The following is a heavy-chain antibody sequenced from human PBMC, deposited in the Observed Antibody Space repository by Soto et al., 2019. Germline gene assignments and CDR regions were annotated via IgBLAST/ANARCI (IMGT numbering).Heavy chain of an antibody. CDR3: ARTRGSSSWYPYYYYGMDV. D-gene: IGHD6-13*01. V-gene: IGHV4-59*01. Sequence: SETLYLTCTVSGGSISIYYWSWIRQPPGKGLEWIGYIYYSGSTNYNPSLKSRVTISVDTSKNQFSLKLSSVTAADTAVYYCARTRGSSSWYPYYYYGMDVWGQGTTVTVSS. J-gene: IGHJ6*02. CDR1: GGSISIYY. CDR2: IYYSGST.